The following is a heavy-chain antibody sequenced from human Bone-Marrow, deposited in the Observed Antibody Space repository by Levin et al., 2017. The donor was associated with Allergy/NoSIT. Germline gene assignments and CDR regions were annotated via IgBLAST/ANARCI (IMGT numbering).Heavy chain of an antibody. CDR2: ILPMFGTA. CDR3: ARAMYYDILTDYYTNQYNYAMDV. D-gene: IGHD3-9*01. Sequence: ASVKVSCKASGGTFSKYAISWVRQAPGQGLEWMGGILPMFGTANYAQKFQGRVTITADESTSTAYMELSSLRSEDTALYYCARAMYYDILTDYYTNQYNYAMDVWGQGTTVTVSS. J-gene: IGHJ6*02. CDR1: GGTFSKYA. V-gene: IGHV1-69*13.